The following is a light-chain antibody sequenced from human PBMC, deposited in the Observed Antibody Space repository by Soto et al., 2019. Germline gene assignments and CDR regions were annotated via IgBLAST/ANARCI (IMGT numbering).Light chain of an antibody. CDR2: MNN. CDR3: AAWDDSLSGV. V-gene: IGLV1-47*01. J-gene: IGLJ1*01. Sequence: QSVLTQPPSASGTPGQKVTISCSGSSSNIGSNYVYWYQQLPGTAPKLLIYMNNQRPSGVPDRFSGSRSGTSASLAISGLRSEDEADYYCAAWDDSLSGVFRTGTKLTVL. CDR1: SSNIGSNY.